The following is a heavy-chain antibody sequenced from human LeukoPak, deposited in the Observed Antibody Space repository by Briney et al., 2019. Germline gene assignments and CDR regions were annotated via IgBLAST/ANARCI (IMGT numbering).Heavy chain of an antibody. J-gene: IGHJ5*02. CDR3: ARDADHGDYGRFVWFDP. CDR2: INPSGGST. V-gene: IGHV1-46*01. D-gene: IGHD4-17*01. CDR1: GYTFTSYG. Sequence: ASVKVSCKASGYTFTSYGISWVRQAPGQGLEWMGIINPSGGSTSYAQKFQGRVTMTSDTSTSIVYMELSSLRSEDTAVYYCARDADHGDYGRFVWFDPWGPGTLVTVSS.